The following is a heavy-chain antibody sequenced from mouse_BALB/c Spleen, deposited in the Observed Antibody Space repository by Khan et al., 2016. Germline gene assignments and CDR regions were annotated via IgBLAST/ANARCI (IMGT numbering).Heavy chain of an antibody. CDR1: GFALRSYG. V-gene: IGHV2-2*02. CDR2: IWSGGAT. J-gene: IGHJ4*01. D-gene: IGHD1-1*01. Sequence: QVQLKQSGPGLVQPSQSLSITCTVSGFALRSYGIHRVRQSSGKCLECLGVIWSGGATDSTAAFISRLSISKDHSTSPVFFKMTSLQGNDTAIYYGAISPLYYGSSPYAVDYWGQETSVTVSS. CDR3: AISPLYYGSSPYAVDY.